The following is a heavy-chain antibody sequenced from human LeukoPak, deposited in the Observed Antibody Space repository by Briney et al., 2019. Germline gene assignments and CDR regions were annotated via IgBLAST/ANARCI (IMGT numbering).Heavy chain of an antibody. D-gene: IGHD1-26*01. V-gene: IGHV4-39*07. CDR1: GGSISSSTYY. CDR2: VSYTGNT. CDR3: AREEIPGKFDY. Sequence: TETLSLTCTVSGGSISSSTYYWGWIRQPPGKGLEWIGSVSYTGNTYYNPSLKSRVAISLDKSSNQFSLRLTSVTAADTAMYFCAREEIPGKFDYWGQGILVTVSS. J-gene: IGHJ4*02.